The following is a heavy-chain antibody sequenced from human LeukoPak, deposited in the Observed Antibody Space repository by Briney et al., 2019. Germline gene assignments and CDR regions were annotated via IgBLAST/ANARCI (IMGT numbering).Heavy chain of an antibody. Sequence: GESLKISCKGSGYSFASYWIGWVRQMPGKGLEWMGIIYPGDSDTRYSPSFQGQVTISADKSISTAYLQWSSLKASDTAMYYCARNGVVSAAIAHFDYWGQGTLVTVSS. CDR2: IYPGDSDT. D-gene: IGHD2-2*01. J-gene: IGHJ4*02. CDR1: GYSFASYW. V-gene: IGHV5-51*01. CDR3: ARNGVVSAAIAHFDY.